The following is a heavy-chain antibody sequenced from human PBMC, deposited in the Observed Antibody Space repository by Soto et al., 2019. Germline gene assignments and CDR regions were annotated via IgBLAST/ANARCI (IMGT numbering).Heavy chain of an antibody. D-gene: IGHD3-9*01. Sequence: EVQLLESGGGLVQPGGSLRLSCAASGFTFSSYAMSWVRQAPGKGLEWVSAISGSGGSTYYADSVKGRFTISRDNSKNTLYLQMNSLRAEDTAVYYCAKDVLRYFDPGNYFDYWGQGTLVTVSS. J-gene: IGHJ4*02. CDR3: AKDVLRYFDPGNYFDY. CDR1: GFTFSSYA. V-gene: IGHV3-23*01. CDR2: ISGSGGST.